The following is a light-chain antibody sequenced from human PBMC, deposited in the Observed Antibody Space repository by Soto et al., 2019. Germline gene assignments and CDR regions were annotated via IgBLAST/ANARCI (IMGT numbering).Light chain of an antibody. Sequence: QAVVTQEPSLTVSPGGTVTLTCASSTGAVTSGHYASWFQQKPGQAPRTLIYTTNSRHSWTPARFSGSLLEGKAALTLSAVQPEDEAEYYCLLYYGGSQLMFGGGTQLTVL. CDR2: TTN. V-gene: IGLV7-43*01. CDR1: TGAVTSGHY. J-gene: IGLJ3*02. CDR3: LLYYGGSQLM.